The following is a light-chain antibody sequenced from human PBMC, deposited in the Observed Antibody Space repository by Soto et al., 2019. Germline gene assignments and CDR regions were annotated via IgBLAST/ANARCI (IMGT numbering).Light chain of an antibody. CDR2: EGS. CDR3: CSYAGSSTLD. J-gene: IGLJ1*01. Sequence: QSVLTQPASVSGSPGQSITISCTGTSSDVGSYNLVSWYQQHPGKAPKLMIYEGSKRPSGVSNRFSGSKSGNTASLTISGLQAEDEADYYCCSYAGSSTLDFGTGTKVTV. CDR1: SSDVGSYNL. V-gene: IGLV2-23*01.